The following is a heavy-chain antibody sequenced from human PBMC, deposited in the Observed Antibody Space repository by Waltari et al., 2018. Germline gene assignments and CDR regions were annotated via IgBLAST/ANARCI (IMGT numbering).Heavy chain of an antibody. CDR1: GSTFTNYS. CDR2: INPSGSST. J-gene: IGHJ4*02. CDR3: ARDSSSSGKGDY. D-gene: IGHD6-6*01. Sequence: QVQLAQSGAEVKKHGASGTDCCTASGSTFTNYSLHWVRQAPGQVLEWMGRINPSGSSTSYALRFEDRVTMTRDTSTSTVYMQLSSLKSEDTAIYYCARDSSSSGKGDYWGQGTLVTVSS. V-gene: IGHV1-46*01.